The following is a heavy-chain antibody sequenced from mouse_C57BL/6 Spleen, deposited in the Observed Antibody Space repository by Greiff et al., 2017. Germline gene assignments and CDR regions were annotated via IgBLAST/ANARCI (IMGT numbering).Heavy chain of an antibody. CDR2: IDPNSGGT. CDR3: ARRDGYYPYAMDY. CDR1: GYTFTSYW. D-gene: IGHD2-3*01. V-gene: IGHV1-62-3*01. Sequence: QVHVKQPGAELVKPGASVKLSCKASGYTFTSYWMHWVKQRPGRGLEWIGRIDPNSGGTKYNEKFKSKATLTVDTSSSTAYMQLSSLTSEDSAVYYCARRDGYYPYAMDYWGQGTSVTVAS. J-gene: IGHJ4*01.